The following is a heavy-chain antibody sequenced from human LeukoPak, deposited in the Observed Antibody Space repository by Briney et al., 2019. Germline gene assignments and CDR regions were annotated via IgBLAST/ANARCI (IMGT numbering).Heavy chain of an antibody. V-gene: IGHV4-61*01. Sequence: SETLSLTCTVSGGSVSSGSYYWSWIRQPPGKGLEWIGYIYYSGSTNYNPSLKSRVTISVDTSENQFSLKLSSVTAADTAVYYCARFSGSTAYYFDYWGQGTLVTVSS. J-gene: IGHJ4*02. CDR2: IYYSGST. D-gene: IGHD3-10*01. CDR1: GGSVSSGSYY. CDR3: ARFSGSTAYYFDY.